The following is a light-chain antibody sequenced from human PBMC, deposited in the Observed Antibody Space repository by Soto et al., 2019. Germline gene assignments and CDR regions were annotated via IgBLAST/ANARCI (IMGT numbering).Light chain of an antibody. Sequence: EIVMTQSQATRLFSPGEKATSPSRASKRFGGNLAWNQQKPGQAPRLLIYGASTRATGIPARFSGSGSGTEFTLTISSLQSEDFAVYYCQQYNNWLTFGGGTKVEIK. CDR1: KRFGGN. J-gene: IGKJ4*01. V-gene: IGKV3-15*01. CDR2: GAS. CDR3: QQYNNWLT.